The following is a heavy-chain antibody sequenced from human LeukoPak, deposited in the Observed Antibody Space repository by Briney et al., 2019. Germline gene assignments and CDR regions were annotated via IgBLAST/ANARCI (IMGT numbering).Heavy chain of an antibody. CDR2: IRSKAYGGTT. V-gene: IGHV3-49*04. J-gene: IGHJ4*02. CDR3: TSREVGATNMPFDY. Sequence: PGRSLRLSCTASGFTFGDYAMSWVRHAPGKGLEWVGFIRSKAYGGTTEYAASVKGRFTISRDDSKSIAYLQMNSLKTEDTAVYYCTSREVGATNMPFDYWGQGTLVTVSS. D-gene: IGHD1-26*01. CDR1: GFTFGDYA.